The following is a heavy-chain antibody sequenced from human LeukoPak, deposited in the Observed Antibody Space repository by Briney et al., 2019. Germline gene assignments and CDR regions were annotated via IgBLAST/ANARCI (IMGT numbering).Heavy chain of an antibody. J-gene: IGHJ4*02. D-gene: IGHD5-24*01. V-gene: IGHV4-34*01. Sequence: RSSETLSLTCAVHGGSFNGFYWTWMRQAPGKGPEWIGEINHGRGTSYTASLWSRVTISQDTSKNQFSLKLTSATAADTAVYYCARGLGEGYPDSWGQGTLVIVSS. CDR1: GGSFNGFY. CDR3: ARGLGEGYPDS. CDR2: INHGRGT.